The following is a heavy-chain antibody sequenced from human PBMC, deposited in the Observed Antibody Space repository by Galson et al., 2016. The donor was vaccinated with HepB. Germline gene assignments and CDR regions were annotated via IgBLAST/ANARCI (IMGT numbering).Heavy chain of an antibody. V-gene: IGHV5-51*01. CDR1: GYSFTSYW. CDR3: ARRRDTASSARYFDY. CDR2: IYPGDSDT. J-gene: IGHJ4*02. D-gene: IGHD1-26*01. Sequence: QSGAEVKKPGESLEISCKGSGYSFTSYWIAWVRQMPGKGLEWMGIIYPGDSDTRYSPSFQGQVTIPVDKSISTAYLQWSSLKASDTAMYFCARRRDTASSARYFDYWAQGTLVTVSS.